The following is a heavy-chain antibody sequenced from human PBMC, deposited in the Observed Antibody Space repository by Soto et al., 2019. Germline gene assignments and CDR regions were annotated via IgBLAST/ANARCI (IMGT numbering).Heavy chain of an antibody. CDR3: ARPRGIAPAVWYFDL. CDR2: IYYSGIT. V-gene: IGHV4-59*08. Sequence: QVQLQESGPGLVKPSETLSLTCTVFGGSISSHYWSWIRQPPGRGLEWIGFIYYSGITDSNPSLKMRVTISLDTSKNQLSLRLSSVTAADTAVYYCARPRGIAPAVWYFDLWGRGTLVTVSS. CDR1: GGSISSHY. D-gene: IGHD6-13*01. J-gene: IGHJ2*01.